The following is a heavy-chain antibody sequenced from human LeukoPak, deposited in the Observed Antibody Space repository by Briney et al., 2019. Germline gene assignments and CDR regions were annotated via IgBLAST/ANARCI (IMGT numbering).Heavy chain of an antibody. CDR3: ARDQVAVAGSFDY. V-gene: IGHV3-7*01. Sequence: HPGGSLRLSCAASGFTFSSYAMSWVRQAPGKGLEWVANIKQDGSEKYYVDSVKGRFTISRDNAKNSLYLQMNSLRAEDTAVYYCARDQVAVAGSFDYWGQGTLVTVSS. D-gene: IGHD6-19*01. CDR2: IKQDGSEK. CDR1: GFTFSSYA. J-gene: IGHJ4*02.